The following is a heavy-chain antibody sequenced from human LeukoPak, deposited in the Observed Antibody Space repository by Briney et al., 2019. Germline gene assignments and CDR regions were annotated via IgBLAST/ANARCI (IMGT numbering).Heavy chain of an antibody. V-gene: IGHV4-39*01. Sequence: PSETLSLTCTVSGDSISSSSYYWGWIRQPPGKGLEWIGTIHYSGSTYYNTSLKSRVTMSVDTSKNQFSLKLSSVTAADTAVYYCARHSNGSCTSTRCHIDYWGQGTLVTVSS. J-gene: IGHJ4*02. CDR1: GDSISSSSYY. CDR3: ARHSNGSCTSTRCHIDY. D-gene: IGHD2-2*01. CDR2: IHYSGST.